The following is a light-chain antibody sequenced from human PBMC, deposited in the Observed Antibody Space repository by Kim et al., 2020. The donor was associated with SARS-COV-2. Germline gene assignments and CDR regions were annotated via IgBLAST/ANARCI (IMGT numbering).Light chain of an antibody. V-gene: IGKV1-5*01. CDR3: QQYNSDYT. CDR2: DAS. J-gene: IGKJ2*01. CDR1: QSVNRW. Sequence: LSASVGDRVTITCRASQSVNRWLAWYQQRPGKAPNLLIYDASSVKSGVPSRFSGSGSGTEFTLTISSLQPNDFATYYCQQYNSDYTFGQGTKREI.